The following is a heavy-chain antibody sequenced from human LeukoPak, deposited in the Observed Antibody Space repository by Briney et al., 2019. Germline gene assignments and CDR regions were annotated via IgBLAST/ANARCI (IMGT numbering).Heavy chain of an antibody. CDR1: GFTFSSHW. CDR2: ITTDVTNT. V-gene: IGHV3-74*01. Sequence: PGGSLRLSCAASGFTFSSHWMHWVRQVPGKGLVRVSRITTDVTNTAYADSVRGRFTISRDNAKNTLYLQMNSLRAEDTAVYYCARDRGAGTPFDPWGQGTLVTVSS. CDR3: ARDRGAGTPFDP. J-gene: IGHJ5*02. D-gene: IGHD1-1*01.